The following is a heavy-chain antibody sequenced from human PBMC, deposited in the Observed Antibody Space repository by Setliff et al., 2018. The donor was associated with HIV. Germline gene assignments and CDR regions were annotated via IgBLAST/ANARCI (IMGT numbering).Heavy chain of an antibody. CDR2: ISNSGNTI. Sequence: PGGSLRLSCAASGFTFSDYYMSWIRQAPGKGLEWVSYISNSGNTIYYADSVKGRFTISRDNAKNSLYLQMNSLRAEDTAVYYCARGPRFNSLRYNYYYMDVWGKGTTVTVSS. J-gene: IGHJ6*03. CDR1: GFTFSDYY. V-gene: IGHV3-11*04. D-gene: IGHD3-10*01. CDR3: ARGPRFNSLRYNYYYMDV.